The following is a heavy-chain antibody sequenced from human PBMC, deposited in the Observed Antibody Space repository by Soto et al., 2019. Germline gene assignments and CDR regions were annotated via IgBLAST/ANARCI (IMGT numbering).Heavy chain of an antibody. V-gene: IGHV4-30-4*01. CDR3: ARETRHEILYYDY. Sequence: QVQLQELGPGLVEPSQTLSLTCTVSGGSISSGDYYWSWIRQPPGKGLEWIGYIYYSGSTYYNPSLKSRVTISVDTSKNQFALNLSSVTAADTAVYYCARETRHEILYYDYWGQGTLVTVSS. CDR1: GGSISSGDYY. J-gene: IGHJ4*02. CDR2: IYYSGST. D-gene: IGHD2-15*01.